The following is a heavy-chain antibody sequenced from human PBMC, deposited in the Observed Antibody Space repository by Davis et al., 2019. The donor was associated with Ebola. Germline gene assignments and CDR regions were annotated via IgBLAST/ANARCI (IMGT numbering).Heavy chain of an antibody. CDR1: GGSISSYS. D-gene: IGHD6-19*01. CDR2: IYHSGST. Sequence: MPSETLSLTCTVSGGSISSYSWSWIRQPPGKGLEWIGYIYHSGSTNYSPSLKSRVTISIDRSKNQFSLKLGSVTAADTAVYYCARTESSGWYRHYYGMDVWGRGTTVTVSS. V-gene: IGHV4-59*08. CDR3: ARTESSGWYRHYYGMDV. J-gene: IGHJ6*02.